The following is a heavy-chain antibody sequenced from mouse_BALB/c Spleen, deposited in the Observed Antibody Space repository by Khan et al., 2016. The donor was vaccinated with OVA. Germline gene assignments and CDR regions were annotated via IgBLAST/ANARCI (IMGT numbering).Heavy chain of an antibody. CDR2: ISYSGST. V-gene: IGHV3-2*02. Sequence: EVQLQESGPGLVKPSQSLSLTCTVTGYSITSDYAWNWIRQFPGNKLEWMGYISYSGSTSYNPSLKSRISITRDTSKNQFFLQLNSVTTGDTATYYCARRAYYANWDFDVWGAGTTVTVSS. J-gene: IGHJ1*01. CDR1: GYSITSDYA. D-gene: IGHD1-1*02. CDR3: ARRAYYANWDFDV.